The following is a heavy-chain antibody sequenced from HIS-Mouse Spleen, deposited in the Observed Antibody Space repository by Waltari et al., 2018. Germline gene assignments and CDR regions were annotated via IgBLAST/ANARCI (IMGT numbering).Heavy chain of an antibody. CDR3: AREIPYSSSWYDWYFDL. CDR2: IYYSGSN. CDR1: GGSISSSSYY. V-gene: IGHV4-39*07. Sequence: QLQLQESGPGLVKPSETLSLTCTVSGGSISSSSYYWGWIRQPPGKGVEVIGSIYYSGSNYYNPSLKDRVTISVDTSKNQFSLKLSSVTAADTAVYYCAREIPYSSSWYDWYFDLWGRGTLVTVSS. J-gene: IGHJ2*01. D-gene: IGHD6-13*01.